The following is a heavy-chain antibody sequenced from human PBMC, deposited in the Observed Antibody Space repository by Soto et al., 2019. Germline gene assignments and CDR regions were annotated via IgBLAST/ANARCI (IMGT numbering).Heavy chain of an antibody. D-gene: IGHD2-15*01. V-gene: IGHV3-48*03. Sequence: GGSLRLSCAASGLTFSSYEMNWVRQAPGKGLEWVSYISSGGGTTYYADSVKGRFTISRDDSKNTAYLQLNSLKTEDTAVYYCTSHSPEDMIRNWGQGTLVTVSS. CDR2: ISSGGGTT. CDR1: GLTFSSYE. CDR3: TSHSPEDMIRN. J-gene: IGHJ4*02.